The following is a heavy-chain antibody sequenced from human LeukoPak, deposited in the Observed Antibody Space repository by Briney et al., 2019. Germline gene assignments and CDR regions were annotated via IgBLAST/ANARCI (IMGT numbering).Heavy chain of an antibody. CDR1: GFTFSSYA. CDR2: ISSNGGST. J-gene: IGHJ5*02. D-gene: IGHD6-13*01. V-gene: IGHV3-64*04. Sequence: LGGSLRLSCSASGFTFSSYAMHWVRQAPGKGLEYVSAISSNGGSTYYADSVKGRFTISRDNSKNTLYLQLNSLRVEDTAIYYCAKAQASKVTAAFSRGFDHWGQGTLVTVSS. CDR3: AKAQASKVTAAFSRGFDH.